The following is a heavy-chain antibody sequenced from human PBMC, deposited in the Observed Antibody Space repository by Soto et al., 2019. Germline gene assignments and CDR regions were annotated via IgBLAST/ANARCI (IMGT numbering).Heavy chain of an antibody. Sequence: KSSETLSLTCTVSGGSVISGSYYWIWIRQPPGKGLEWIGYIYYSGSTNYNPSLKSRVTISVDTSKNQFSLKLSSVTAADTAVYYCARVGIVGATTDYWGQGTLVTV. J-gene: IGHJ4*02. V-gene: IGHV4-61*01. CDR2: IYYSGST. CDR3: ARVGIVGATTDY. D-gene: IGHD1-26*01. CDR1: GGSVISGSYY.